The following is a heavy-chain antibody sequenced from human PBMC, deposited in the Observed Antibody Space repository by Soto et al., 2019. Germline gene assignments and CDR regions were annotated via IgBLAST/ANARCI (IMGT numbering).Heavy chain of an antibody. Sequence: EVQLVESGGGLVQPGGSLRLSCAASGFTFSGHWMTWVRQAPGKGLEWVANIKQEGTEKHYVGSVRGRFTISRDNAKNSLSLQMDSLRAEDTAVYYCTRDQGITGTTGDFDYWGQGTLVTVSS. D-gene: IGHD1-7*01. CDR2: IKQEGTEK. J-gene: IGHJ4*02. CDR3: TRDQGITGTTGDFDY. V-gene: IGHV3-7*05. CDR1: GFTFSGHW.